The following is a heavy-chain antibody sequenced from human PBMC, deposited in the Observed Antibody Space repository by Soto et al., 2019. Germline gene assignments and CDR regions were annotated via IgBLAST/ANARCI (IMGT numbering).Heavy chain of an antibody. J-gene: IGHJ4*01. CDR1: GFTFSDYY. CDR3: ASLPQGYYDRSGRLVDY. V-gene: IGHV3-11*01. CDR2: ISAGGSDI. D-gene: IGHD3-22*01. Sequence: GGSLRLSCASSGFTFSDYYMSWIRQAPGKGLEWVAYISAGGSDIHYGDSVKGRFTVSRDNTKKSLYLQMSNLRADDTAIYYCASLPQGYYDRSGRLVDYWGHGTLVTVSS.